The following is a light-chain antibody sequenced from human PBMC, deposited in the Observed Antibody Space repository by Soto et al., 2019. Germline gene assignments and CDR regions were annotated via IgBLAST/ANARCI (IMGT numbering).Light chain of an antibody. J-gene: IGLJ1*01. CDR2: DVS. CDR3: NSYTSSRTRLYV. CDR1: SSDVGGYNY. Sequence: QSALTQPASVSGSPGQSITISCTGTSSDVGGYNYVSWYQQHPGKAPKLMIYDVSNRPSGVSNRVSGSKSGNTASLTISGLQAEDEADYYCNSYTSSRTRLYVFGTGTKLTVL. V-gene: IGLV2-14*01.